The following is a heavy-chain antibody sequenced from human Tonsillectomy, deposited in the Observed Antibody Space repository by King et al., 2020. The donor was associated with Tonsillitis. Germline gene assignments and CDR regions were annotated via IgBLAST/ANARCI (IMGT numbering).Heavy chain of an antibody. J-gene: IGHJ4*02. V-gene: IGHV3-48*04. CDR1: GFTFSSFT. CDR2: INTSSSTI. CDR3: ARDPSLGLFDF. Sequence: VQLVESGGGLVQPGGSLRLSCAASGFTFSSFTMHRVRQAPGKGLEWISDINTSSSTIYYADSVKGRFTISRDNAKNSLYLQMNSLRAEDTAVYYCARDPSLGLFDFWGQGTLVTVSS.